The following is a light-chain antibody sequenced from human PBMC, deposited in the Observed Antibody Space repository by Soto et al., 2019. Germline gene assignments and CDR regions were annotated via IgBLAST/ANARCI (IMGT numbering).Light chain of an antibody. V-gene: IGKV1-17*01. CDR1: QGIGND. Sequence: DIQMTQSPPSLSFYLLAIVTITCRASQGIGNDLDWYQQRPGKAPERLIYDTFTLASGVPSRFSGSGSGTEFTLTIASLQPEDIATYYCLQDHAYPWTFGQGTKVDI. CDR2: DTF. CDR3: LQDHAYPWT. J-gene: IGKJ1*01.